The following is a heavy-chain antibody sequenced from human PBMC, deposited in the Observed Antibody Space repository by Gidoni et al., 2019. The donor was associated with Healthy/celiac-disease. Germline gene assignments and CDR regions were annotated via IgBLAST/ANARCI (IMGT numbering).Heavy chain of an antibody. V-gene: IGHV4-31*03. D-gene: IGHD3-22*01. CDR1: GGSISSGGYY. CDR2: IYYSGST. J-gene: IGHJ3*02. CDR3: AREDRGVVVIGSDAFDI. Sequence: QVQLQESGPGLVKPSQTLSLTCTVSGGSISSGGYYWSWIRQHPGKGLEWIGYIYYSGSTYCNPSLKSRVTISVDTSKNQFSLKLSSVTAADTAVYYCAREDRGVVVIGSDAFDIWGQGTMVTVSS.